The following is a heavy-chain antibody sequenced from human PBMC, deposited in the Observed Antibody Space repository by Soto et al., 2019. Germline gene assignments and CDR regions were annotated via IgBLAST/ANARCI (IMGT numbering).Heavy chain of an antibody. CDR3: ASVSDYDILTGHFYD. CDR1: GYTFTSYG. J-gene: IGHJ4*02. CDR2: ISAYNGNT. V-gene: IGHV1-18*01. Sequence: ASVKVSCKASGYTFTSYGISWVRQAPGQGLEWMGWISAYNGNTNYAQKLQGRVTMTTDTSTSTAYMELRSLRSDDTAVYYCASVSDYDILTGHFYDCGQGTLVTVSS. D-gene: IGHD3-9*01.